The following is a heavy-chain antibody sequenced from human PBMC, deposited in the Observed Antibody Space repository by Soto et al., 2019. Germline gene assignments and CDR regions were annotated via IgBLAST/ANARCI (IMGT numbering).Heavy chain of an antibody. D-gene: IGHD6-19*01. Sequence: SLRLSCAASGFTFSSYSMNWVRQAPGKGLEWVSSISSSSSYIYYADSVKGRFTISRDNAKNSLYLQMNSLRAEDTAVYYCARAGNSFSVQPDFDYWGQGTLVTVSS. CDR3: ARAGNSFSVQPDFDY. V-gene: IGHV3-21*01. CDR2: ISSSSSYI. J-gene: IGHJ4*02. CDR1: GFTFSSYS.